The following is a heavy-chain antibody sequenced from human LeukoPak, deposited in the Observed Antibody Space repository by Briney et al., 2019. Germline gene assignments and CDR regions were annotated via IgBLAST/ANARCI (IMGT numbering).Heavy chain of an antibody. CDR1: GGSVSSGSYY. J-gene: IGHJ2*01. Sequence: PSETLSLTCTVSGGSVSSGSYYWSWIRQPPGKGLEWIGYIYYSGSTNYNPSLKSRVTISVDTSKNQFSLKLSSVTAADTAVYYCARLIGSGYSYWYFDLWGRGTLVTVSS. CDR2: IYYSGST. V-gene: IGHV4-61*01. D-gene: IGHD3-22*01. CDR3: ARLIGSGYSYWYFDL.